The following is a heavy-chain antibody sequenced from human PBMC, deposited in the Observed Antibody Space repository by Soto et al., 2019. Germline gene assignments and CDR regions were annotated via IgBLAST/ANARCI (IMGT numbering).Heavy chain of an antibody. D-gene: IGHD3-22*01. Sequence: GGSLRLSCAASGFTFSSYGMHWVRQAPGKGLEWVAVISYDGSNKYYADSVKGRFTISRDNSKNTLYLQMNSLRAEDTAVYYCAKASPPNDSSGYSLYWGQGTLVTVSS. V-gene: IGHV3-30*18. J-gene: IGHJ4*02. CDR3: AKASPPNDSSGYSLY. CDR2: ISYDGSNK. CDR1: GFTFSSYG.